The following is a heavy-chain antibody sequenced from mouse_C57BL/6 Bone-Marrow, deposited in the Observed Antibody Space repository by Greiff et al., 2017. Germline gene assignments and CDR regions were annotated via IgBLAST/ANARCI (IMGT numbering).Heavy chain of an antibody. D-gene: IGHD1-1*01. CDR3: ASRAVVAPYAMDF. V-gene: IGHV1-72*01. CDR2: IDPNSGGP. Sequence: QVQLQQPGAELVKPGASVKLSCKASGYTFTSYWMHWVKQRPGRGLEWIGRIDPNSGGPKYNEKFKSKATLTVDKPSSTAYMQLSSLTSEDSAVXYSASRAVVAPYAMDFWGQGTSVTVSS. CDR1: GYTFTSYW. J-gene: IGHJ4*01.